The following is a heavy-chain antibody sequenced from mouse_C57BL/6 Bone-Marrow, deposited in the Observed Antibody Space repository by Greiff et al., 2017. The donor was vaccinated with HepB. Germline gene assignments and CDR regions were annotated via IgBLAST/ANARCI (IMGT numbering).Heavy chain of an antibody. CDR1: GFTFSSYG. CDR3: AKGGVCPSFAY. Sequence: EVKLMESGGDLVKPGGSLKLSCAASGFTFSSYGMSWVRQTPDKRLEWVATISSGGSYTYYPDSVKGRFTISRDNAKNTLYLQMRSLKSEDTAMYYCAKGGVCPSFAYWGQGTLVTASA. CDR2: ISSGGSYT. J-gene: IGHJ3*01. V-gene: IGHV5-6*01. D-gene: IGHD2-10*02.